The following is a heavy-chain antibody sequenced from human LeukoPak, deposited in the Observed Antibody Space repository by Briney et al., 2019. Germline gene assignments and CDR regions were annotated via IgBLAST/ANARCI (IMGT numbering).Heavy chain of an antibody. Sequence: PGGSLRLSCAASGFTFNSYAISWVRQAPGQGLEWVSAISGSGGSTYYADSVKGRFTISRDNSKNTLYLQMNSLRAEETAVYYCAKGAYYDFWSGHQNTRVFDYWGQGTLVTVSS. CDR3: AKGAYYDFWSGHQNTRVFDY. V-gene: IGHV3-23*01. J-gene: IGHJ4*02. D-gene: IGHD3-3*01. CDR2: ISGSGGST. CDR1: GFTFNSYA.